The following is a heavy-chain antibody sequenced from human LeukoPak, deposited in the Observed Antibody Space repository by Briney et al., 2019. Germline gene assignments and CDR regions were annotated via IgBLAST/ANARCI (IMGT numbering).Heavy chain of an antibody. CDR3: ARYPPGYYGMDV. Sequence: GESLKISCKGSRYSFTIYWIGWVRQMPGRTLEWIGIIYPGGSEVRYSPSLQGQVTISADKSISTAYLQWNSLKASHNAIYYCARYPPGYYGMDVWGQGTTVTVSS. J-gene: IGHJ6*02. CDR1: RYSFTIYW. V-gene: IGHV5-51*01. CDR2: IYPGGSEV.